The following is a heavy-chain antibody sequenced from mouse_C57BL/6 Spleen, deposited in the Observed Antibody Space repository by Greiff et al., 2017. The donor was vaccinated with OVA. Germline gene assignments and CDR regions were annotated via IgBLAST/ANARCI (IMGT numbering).Heavy chain of an antibody. CDR2: INPNNGGT. CDR3: ARRDDYDGWYFDV. Sequence: VQLQQSGPELVKPGASVKIPCKASGYTFTDYNMDWVKQSHGKSLEWIGDINPNNGGTIYNQKFKGKATLTVDKSSGTAYMELRSLTSEDTAVYYCARRDDYDGWYFDVWGTGTTVTVSS. CDR1: GYTFTDYN. D-gene: IGHD2-4*01. V-gene: IGHV1-18*01. J-gene: IGHJ1*03.